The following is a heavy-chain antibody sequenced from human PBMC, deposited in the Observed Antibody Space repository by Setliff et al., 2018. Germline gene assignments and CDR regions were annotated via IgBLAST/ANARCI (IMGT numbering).Heavy chain of an antibody. CDR1: GDSISSGSYY. Sequence: PSETLSLTCTVSGDSISSGSYYWTWIRQPAGKGLEWIGHFHTGGSTNYNRSLRSRVSILVDTSKNQFSLKLSSVTATDTAVYYCARGRRITMIVVPPGVFDIWGQGTMVTVSS. D-gene: IGHD3-22*01. CDR2: FHTGGST. CDR3: ARGRRITMIVVPPGVFDI. V-gene: IGHV4-61*09. J-gene: IGHJ3*02.